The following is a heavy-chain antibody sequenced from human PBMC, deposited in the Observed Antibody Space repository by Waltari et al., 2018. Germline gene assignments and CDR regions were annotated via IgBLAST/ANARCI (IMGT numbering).Heavy chain of an antibody. V-gene: IGHV3-30*01. CDR3: AREDICRSTTCYTLDY. D-gene: IGHD2-2*02. Sequence: QVQMVESGGGVVQHGRSLRLSCAPSGITFSSDSLHWVRQAPGKGLEWVALMSYDGSSKYYADSVKGRFTVSRDNSKNTVYLQLNSLRVEDTAVYYCAREDICRSTTCYTLDYWGLGTLVTVSS. J-gene: IGHJ4*02. CDR2: MSYDGSSK. CDR1: GITFSSDS.